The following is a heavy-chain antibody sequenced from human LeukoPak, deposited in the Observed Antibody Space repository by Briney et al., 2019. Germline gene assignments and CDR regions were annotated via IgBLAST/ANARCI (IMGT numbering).Heavy chain of an antibody. D-gene: IGHD2-2*01. CDR2: IIPIFGTA. CDR3: ARVPGYCSSTSCYENWFDP. CDR1: GGTFSSYA. Sequence: SVKVSCKASGGTFSSYAISWVRQAPGQGLEWMGGIIPIFGTANYAQKFQGRVTITADESTSTAYMELSSLRSEDTAVYYCARVPGYCSSTSCYENWFDPWGQGTLVTVSS. J-gene: IGHJ5*02. V-gene: IGHV1-69*13.